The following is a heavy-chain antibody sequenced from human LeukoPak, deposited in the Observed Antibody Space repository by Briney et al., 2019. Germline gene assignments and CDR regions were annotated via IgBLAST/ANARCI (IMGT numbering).Heavy chain of an antibody. V-gene: IGHV4-59*01. CDR3: ARRYSSSWYPLFDS. D-gene: IGHD6-13*01. J-gene: IGHJ4*02. Sequence: PSETLSLTCTVSGGSISSYYWSWIRQPPGKGLEWIGYIYYSGSTNYNPSLKSRVTISVDTSKNQFSLKLSSVTAADTAVYYCARRYSSSWYPLFDSWGQGTLVTVSS. CDR2: IYYSGST. CDR1: GGSISSYY.